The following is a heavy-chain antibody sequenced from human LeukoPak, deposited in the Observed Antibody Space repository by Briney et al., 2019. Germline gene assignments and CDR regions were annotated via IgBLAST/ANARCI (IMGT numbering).Heavy chain of an antibody. CDR2: IIDTGST. D-gene: IGHD3-10*01. CDR3: ARLPGSGSYVDY. V-gene: IGHV4-34*12. Sequence: SETLSLTCVVYGESFSGYYWTWIRQPPGKGLEWIGEIIDTGSTKYNSSLKSRVTISVDTSKNEFSLNLTSVTAADTAVYYCARLPGSGSYVDYWGQGTLVTVSS. J-gene: IGHJ4*02. CDR1: GESFSGYY.